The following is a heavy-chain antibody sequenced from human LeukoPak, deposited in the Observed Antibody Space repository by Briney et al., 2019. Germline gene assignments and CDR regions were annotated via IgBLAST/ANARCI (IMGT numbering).Heavy chain of an antibody. J-gene: IGHJ4*02. CDR2: IWYDGSNK. V-gene: IGHV3-33*01. CDR1: GFTFSSYG. Sequence: GGSLRLSCAASGFTFSSYGMHWVRQAPGKGLEWVAVIWYDGSNKYYADFVKGRFTISRDNSKNTLYLQMNSLRAEDTAVYYCAREGSRWFGELLVAYWGQGTLVTVSS. CDR3: AREGSRWFGELLVAY. D-gene: IGHD3-10*01.